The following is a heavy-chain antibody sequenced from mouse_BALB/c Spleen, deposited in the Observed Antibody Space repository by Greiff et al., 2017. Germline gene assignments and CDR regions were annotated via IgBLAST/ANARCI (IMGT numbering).Heavy chain of an antibody. CDR2: ISSGGSS. CDR3: ARGVGNCEDYAMDY. Sequence: EVKLMESGGGLVKPGGSLKLSCAASGFTFSSYAMSWVRQTPEKRLEWVASISSGGSSYYPDSVKGRFTIFRDNARNILNLQMSSLRSEDTAMYYGARGVGNCEDYAMDYWGQGTSVTVSS. J-gene: IGHJ4*01. V-gene: IGHV5-6-5*01. CDR1: GFTFSSYA. D-gene: IGHD2-1*01.